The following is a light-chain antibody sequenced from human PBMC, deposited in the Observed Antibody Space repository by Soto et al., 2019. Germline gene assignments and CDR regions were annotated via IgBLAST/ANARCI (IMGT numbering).Light chain of an antibody. J-gene: IGKJ5*01. Sequence: FTQSPSSVSASVGDRVTITCRASQGISSYLAWYQQKPGTAPKLLIYAASTLQSGVPSRFSGSGSGTDFTLTISSLQPEDFATYYCQQLKSYPIPFGQGTRLEIK. CDR1: QGISSY. CDR2: AAS. CDR3: QQLKSYPIP. V-gene: IGKV1-9*01.